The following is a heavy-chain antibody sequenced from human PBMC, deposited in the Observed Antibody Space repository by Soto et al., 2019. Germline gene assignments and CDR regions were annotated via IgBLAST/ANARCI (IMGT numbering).Heavy chain of an antibody. CDR2: IIPIFGTA. CDR1: GGTFSSYA. V-gene: IGHV1-69*06. J-gene: IGHJ4*02. D-gene: IGHD3-22*01. CDR3: ARDPEYYYDSSGYSREVNTYDY. Sequence: AASVKVSCKASGGTFSSYAISWVRQAPGQGLEWMGGIIPIFGTANYAQKFQGRVTITADKSTSTAYMELSSLRSEDTAVYYCARDPEYYYDSSGYSREVNTYDYWGQGTLVTVSS.